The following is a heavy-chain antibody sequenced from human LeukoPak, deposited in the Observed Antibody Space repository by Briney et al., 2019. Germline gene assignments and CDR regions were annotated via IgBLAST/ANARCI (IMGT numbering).Heavy chain of an antibody. CDR3: DGGSGDFDY. CDR1: GFTFSSYW. Sequence: GGSLRLSCAASGFTFSSYWMHWVRQAPGKGLVWVSRISPYGTSTSYADSVKGRFTISRDYAKNTVYLQMNSLRAEDTAVYYCDGGSGDFDYWGQGTLVTVSS. D-gene: IGHD1-26*01. V-gene: IGHV3-74*01. CDR2: ISPYGTST. J-gene: IGHJ4*02.